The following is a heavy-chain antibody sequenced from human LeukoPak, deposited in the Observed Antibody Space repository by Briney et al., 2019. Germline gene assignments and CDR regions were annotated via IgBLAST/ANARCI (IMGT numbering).Heavy chain of an antibody. CDR1: GFTFSSYS. J-gene: IGHJ5*02. D-gene: IGHD3-3*01. CDR2: ISSSSSYI. CDR3: ARGQIRFLEWLDLNWFDP. Sequence: GGSLRLSCAASGFTFSSYSMNWVRQAPGKGLEWVSSISSSSSYIYYADSVKGRFTISRDNAKNSLYLQMNSLRAEDTAAYYCARGQIRFLEWLDLNWFDPWGQGTLVTVSS. V-gene: IGHV3-21*01.